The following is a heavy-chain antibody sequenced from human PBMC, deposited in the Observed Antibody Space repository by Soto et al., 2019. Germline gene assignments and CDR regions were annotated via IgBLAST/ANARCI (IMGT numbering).Heavy chain of an antibody. D-gene: IGHD2-8*01. Sequence: QVQLQESGPGLVKPSETLSLTCTVSGGSIRSYYWSWIRQPPGKGLEWIGYIYYSGSTNYNPSLKSRVTISVDTSKNQFSLKLSSVTAADTAVYYCARLWGMVFDYWGQGTLVTVSS. CDR2: IYYSGST. CDR3: ARLWGMVFDY. CDR1: GGSIRSYY. V-gene: IGHV4-59*08. J-gene: IGHJ4*02.